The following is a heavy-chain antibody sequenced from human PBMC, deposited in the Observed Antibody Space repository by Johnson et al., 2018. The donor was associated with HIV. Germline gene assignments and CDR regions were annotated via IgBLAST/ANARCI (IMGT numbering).Heavy chain of an antibody. CDR2: INWNGGRT. Sequence: VQLVESGGGVVRPGGSLRLSCTVAGFRFDDYGMSWVRQAPGKGLEWISTINWNGGRTGYVDSLKGRFTISRDNSKNPLYLQINSLRAEDTAVYYCAKSGPRGGNPDDAFDIWGQGTLVTVSS. V-gene: IGHV3-20*04. D-gene: IGHD4-23*01. CDR3: AKSGPRGGNPDDAFDI. CDR1: GFRFDDYG. J-gene: IGHJ3*02.